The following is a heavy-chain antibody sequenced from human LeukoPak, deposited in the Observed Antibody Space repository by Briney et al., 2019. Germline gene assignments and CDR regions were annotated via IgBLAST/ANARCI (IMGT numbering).Heavy chain of an antibody. CDR2: INHSGST. CDR3: ARLGGTTVTINWFDP. J-gene: IGHJ5*02. Sequence: SETLSLTCTVSGGSIGSYYWSWIRQPPGKGLEWIGEINHSGSTNYNPSLKSRVTISVDTSKNQFSLKLSSVTAADTAVYYCARLGGTTVTINWFDPWGQGTLVTVSS. V-gene: IGHV4-34*01. D-gene: IGHD4-17*01. CDR1: GGSIGSYY.